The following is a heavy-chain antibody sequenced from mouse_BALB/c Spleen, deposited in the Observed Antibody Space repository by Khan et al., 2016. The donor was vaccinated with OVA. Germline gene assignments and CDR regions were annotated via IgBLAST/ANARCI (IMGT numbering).Heavy chain of an antibody. CDR1: GFSLTTYG. V-gene: IGHV2-2*02. CDR3: ARNYDYDEGRAY. Sequence: VELVESGPGLVQPSQSLSITCTVSGFSLTTYGVHWVRQSPGKGLEWLGVIWSGGTTDYSAAFISRLSITKDNSKSKVFFKMNSLQANDTAIYYCARNYDYDEGRAYWGQGTLVTVSA. J-gene: IGHJ3*01. CDR2: IWSGGTT. D-gene: IGHD2-4*01.